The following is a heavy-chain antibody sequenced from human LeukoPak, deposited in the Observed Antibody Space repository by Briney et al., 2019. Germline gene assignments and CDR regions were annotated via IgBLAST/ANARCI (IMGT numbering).Heavy chain of an antibody. CDR2: ISSNGGST. J-gene: IGHJ4*02. Sequence: PGGSLRLSCAAAGFTFSSYAMSWVRQAPGKGLEYVSAISSNGGSTYYADSVKGRFTISRDNSKNTLYLQMSSLRAEDTAVYYCVKDGTLNYDILTGYYTRTEYYFDYWGQGTLVTVSS. CDR3: VKDGTLNYDILTGYYTRTEYYFDY. D-gene: IGHD3-9*01. CDR1: GFTFSSYA. V-gene: IGHV3-64D*06.